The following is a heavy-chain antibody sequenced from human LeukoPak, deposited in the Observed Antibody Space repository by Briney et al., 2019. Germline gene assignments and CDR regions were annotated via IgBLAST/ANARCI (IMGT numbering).Heavy chain of an antibody. V-gene: IGHV4-34*01. D-gene: IGHD2-15*01. CDR1: GGSFSGYY. Sequence: PSETLSLTCAVYGGSFSGYYWSWIRQPPGKGREWIGEINHSGSTNYNPSLKSRVTISVDTSKNQFSLKLSSVTAADTAVYYCARGRDIVVVVAATPFDYWGQGTLVTVSS. CDR3: ARGRDIVVVVAATPFDY. CDR2: INHSGST. J-gene: IGHJ4*02.